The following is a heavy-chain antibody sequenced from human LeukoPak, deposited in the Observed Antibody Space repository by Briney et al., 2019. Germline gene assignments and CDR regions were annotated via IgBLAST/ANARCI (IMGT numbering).Heavy chain of an antibody. D-gene: IGHD2-15*01. V-gene: IGHV1-2*02. CDR1: GYTFTGYY. Sequence: ASVKVSCKASGYTFTGYYMHWVRQAPGQGLEWMGWNNPNSGGTNYAQKFQGRVTMTRGTSISTAYMELSRLRSDDTAVYYCARDPVYCSGGRCSHFDYWGQGTLVTVSS. CDR3: ARDPVYCSGGRCSHFDY. CDR2: NNPNSGGT. J-gene: IGHJ4*02.